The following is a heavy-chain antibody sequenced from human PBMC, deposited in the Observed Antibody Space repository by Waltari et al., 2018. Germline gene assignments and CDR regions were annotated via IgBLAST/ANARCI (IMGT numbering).Heavy chain of an antibody. Sequence: QLQLQESGPRLVKPSETLSLPCTVSGVSISDSGSFYWGWIHQPPGRRLEWIGSIYYRGTADYNLSLKGRATISVDTSNNQFSLKLTSVTVADTAVYFCAKQRLGGSYSEFWGQGALVIVSS. CDR3: AKQRLGGSYSEF. D-gene: IGHD1-26*01. V-gene: IGHV4-39*01. CDR1: GVSISDSGSFY. J-gene: IGHJ4*02. CDR2: IYYRGTA.